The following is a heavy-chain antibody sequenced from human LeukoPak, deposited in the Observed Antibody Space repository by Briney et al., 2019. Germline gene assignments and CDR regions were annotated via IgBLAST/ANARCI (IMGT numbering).Heavy chain of an antibody. V-gene: IGHV4-39*01. D-gene: IGHD6-13*01. Sequence: ASETLSLTCTASGGSISSSSYYWGWIRQPPGKGLEWIGSIYYSGSTYYNPSLKSRVTISVDTSKNQFSLKLSSVTAADTAVYYCARQLYSRGEFDYWGQGTLVTVSS. CDR3: ARQLYSRGEFDY. CDR1: GGSISSSSYY. CDR2: IYYSGST. J-gene: IGHJ4*02.